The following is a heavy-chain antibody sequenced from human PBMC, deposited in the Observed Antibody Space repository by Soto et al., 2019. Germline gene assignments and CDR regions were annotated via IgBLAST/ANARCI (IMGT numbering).Heavy chain of an antibody. CDR2: INPNSGGT. J-gene: IGHJ4*02. Sequence: ASVKVSCKASGYTFTGYYMHWVRQAPGQGLEWMGWINPNSGGTNYAQKFQGRVTMTRDTSISTAYMELSRLRSDDTAVYYCARGNGEYYDSSGYPDYWGQGTLVTVSS. V-gene: IGHV1-2*02. CDR1: GYTFTGYY. CDR3: ARGNGEYYDSSGYPDY. D-gene: IGHD3-22*01.